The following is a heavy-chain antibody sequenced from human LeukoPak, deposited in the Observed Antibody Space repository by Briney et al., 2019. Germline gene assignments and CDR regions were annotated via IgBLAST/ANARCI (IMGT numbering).Heavy chain of an antibody. CDR1: GGSLTNYY. CDR3: ARLNFRGGEALHFDS. D-gene: IGHD3-16*01. Sequence: PSETLSLTCSVSGGSLTNYYWGWIRQPPGKGLEFIGYIHFDGTTNYDSSLQSRVAISLDTSKIQFSLRLYSVTAADTALYFCARLNFRGGEALHFDSWGQGTLVTVSS. CDR2: IHFDGTT. V-gene: IGHV4-59*12. J-gene: IGHJ4*02.